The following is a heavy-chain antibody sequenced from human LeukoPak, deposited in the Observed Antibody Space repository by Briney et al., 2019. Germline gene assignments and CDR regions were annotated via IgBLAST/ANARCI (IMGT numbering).Heavy chain of an antibody. J-gene: IGHJ4*02. D-gene: IGHD3-9*01. Sequence: PGGSLRLSCTASGFTFGDYAMSWFRQAPGKGLEWVGFIRSKAYGGTTEYAASVKGGFTISRDDSKSIAYLQMNSLKTEDTAVYYCTRGGRNYDILTGSPYWGQGTLVTVSS. CDR2: IRSKAYGGTT. V-gene: IGHV3-49*03. CDR1: GFTFGDYA. CDR3: TRGGRNYDILTGSPY.